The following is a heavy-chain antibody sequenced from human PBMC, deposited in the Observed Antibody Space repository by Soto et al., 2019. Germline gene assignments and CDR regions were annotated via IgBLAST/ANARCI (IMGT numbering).Heavy chain of an antibody. J-gene: IGHJ4*02. V-gene: IGHV3-23*01. CDR1: GFTFSSYA. CDR3: ARVRDLNYPDY. Sequence: GGSLRLSCAASGFTFSSYAMSWFRQAPGKGLEWVSAISGSGGSTYYADSVKGRFTISRDNSTNTLYLQMNSLRAEDTAVYYCARVRDLNYPDYWGQGTLVTVSS. CDR2: ISGSGGST. D-gene: IGHD3-10*01.